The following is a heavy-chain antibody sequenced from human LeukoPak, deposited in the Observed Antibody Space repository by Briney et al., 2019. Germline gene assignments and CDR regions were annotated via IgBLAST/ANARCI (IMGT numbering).Heavy chain of an antibody. V-gene: IGHV1-8*01. CDR1: GYTFTSYD. CDR2: MNPNSGNT. D-gene: IGHD6-13*01. J-gene: IGHJ6*02. Sequence: ASVKVSCKASGYTFTSYDINWVRQATGQGLEWMGWMNPNSGNTGYAQKFQGRVTMTRNTFISTAYMELSSLRSEDTAVYYCARDRGQQLVLKGVSYYYYYGMDVWGQGTTVTVSS. CDR3: ARDRGQQLVLKGVSYYYYYGMDV.